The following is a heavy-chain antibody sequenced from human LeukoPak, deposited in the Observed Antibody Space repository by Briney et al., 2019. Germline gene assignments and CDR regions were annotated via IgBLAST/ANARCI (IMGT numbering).Heavy chain of an antibody. J-gene: IGHJ4*02. CDR3: TGGSGWYSPDY. CDR2: ITSKPNSYAT. Sequence: GGSLRLSCAASGFTFSGSVMHWVRQASGKGLEWVGRITSKPNSYATVYAASVKGRFTISSDDSKNTAYLQMNSLKIEDTAVYYCTGGSGWYSPDYWGQGTLVTVSS. V-gene: IGHV3-73*01. CDR1: GFTFSGSV. D-gene: IGHD6-19*01.